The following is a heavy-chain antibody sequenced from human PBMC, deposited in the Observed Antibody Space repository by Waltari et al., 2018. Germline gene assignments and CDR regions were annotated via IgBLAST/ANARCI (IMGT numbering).Heavy chain of an antibody. CDR3: ARGYCTGGVCYKVVDY. CDR1: GYTFTSSD. V-gene: IGHV1-8*03. J-gene: IGHJ4*02. CDR2: MNPNSGNT. Sequence: QVQLVQSGAEVKKPGASVKVSCKASGYTFTSSDINWVRQATGQGLEWMGWMNPNSGNTGYAQKFQGRVTITRNTSISTAYMELSSLRSEDTAVYYCARGYCTGGVCYKVVDYWGQGTLVTVSS. D-gene: IGHD2-8*02.